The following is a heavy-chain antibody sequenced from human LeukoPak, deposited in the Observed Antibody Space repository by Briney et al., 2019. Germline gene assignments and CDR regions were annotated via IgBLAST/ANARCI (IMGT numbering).Heavy chain of an antibody. CDR3: AKRITVVARDAFDF. J-gene: IGHJ3*01. V-gene: IGHV3-23*01. Sequence: GGSLRLSCAASGFTFSSYEMNWVRQAPGKGLEWVSSISGSGGSTFYADSVKGRFTISRDNSKNTLYLQMDSLRAEDTAIYYCAKRITVVARDAFDFWGQGTMVTVSS. CDR2: ISGSGGST. D-gene: IGHD1-14*01. CDR1: GFTFSSYE.